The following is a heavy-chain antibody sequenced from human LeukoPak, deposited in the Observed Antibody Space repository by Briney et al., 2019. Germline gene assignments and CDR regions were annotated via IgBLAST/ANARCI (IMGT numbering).Heavy chain of an antibody. CDR2: ISTSGST. CDR1: GGSISGYF. V-gene: IGHV4-4*07. J-gene: IGHJ4*02. CDR3: ARHLSDSGSYQALWF. Sequence: SETLSLTCTVSGGSISGYFWSWIRQPAGKGLEWIGHISTSGSTNYNPSLRSRVTMSVDTSKNQFSLNLSSVTAADTAVYYCARHLSDSGSYQALWFWGQGTLVTVSS. D-gene: IGHD3-10*01.